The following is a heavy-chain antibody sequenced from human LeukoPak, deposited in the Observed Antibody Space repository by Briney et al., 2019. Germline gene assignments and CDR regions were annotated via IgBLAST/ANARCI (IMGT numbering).Heavy chain of an antibody. CDR2: IHNSGAS. CDR1: DDSISDYY. J-gene: IGHJ4*02. D-gene: IGHD3-16*01. V-gene: IGHV4-59*01. CDR3: TRGAGWLIDY. Sequence: SETLSLTCTVSDDSISDYYRGWIRQPPGKGLEWIGYIHNSGASTYNLSLKSRVTISADTSKNQFSLKLNSMTTADTAVYYCTRGAGWLIDYWGQGILVTVSS.